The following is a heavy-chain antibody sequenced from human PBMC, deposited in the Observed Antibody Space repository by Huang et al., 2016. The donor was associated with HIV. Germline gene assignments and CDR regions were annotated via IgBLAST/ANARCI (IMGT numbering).Heavy chain of an antibody. D-gene: IGHD6-6*01. CDR3: VRGWYIAALPYFDY. J-gene: IGHJ4*02. Sequence: QVQLVQSGAEVRKPGASVKVSCEASGYSFASYDINWVRQATGQGLEWRGWMNPNSGNTGDAQKFQGRGTMTRNTSISTAYMELSSLRSEDTAKYFCVRGWYIAALPYFDYWGQGTLVTVSS. CDR2: MNPNSGNT. CDR1: GYSFASYD. V-gene: IGHV1-8*01.